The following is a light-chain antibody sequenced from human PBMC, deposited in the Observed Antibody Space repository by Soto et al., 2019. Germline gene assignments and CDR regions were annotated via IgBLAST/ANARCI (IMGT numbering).Light chain of an antibody. CDR3: QQYTSYSRA. CDR1: QSISHF. J-gene: IGKJ1*01. Sequence: IQMTQSPSTLSASVGDRFTITCRASQSISHFLAWYQQKPGKVPKLLIYDASNLGSGVPSRFSGSGSGTDFTLTISGLQPDDSTTYYCQQYTSYSRAFGQGTKVDIK. V-gene: IGKV1-5*01. CDR2: DAS.